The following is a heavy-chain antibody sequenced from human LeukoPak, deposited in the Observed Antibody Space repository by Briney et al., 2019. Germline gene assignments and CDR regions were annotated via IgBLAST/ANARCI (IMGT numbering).Heavy chain of an antibody. D-gene: IGHD3-22*01. CDR3: AREFVGDYSHSSDYSDTFFDY. J-gene: IGHJ4*02. Sequence: ASVKVSCKASSYTFTSYGISWVRQAPGQGLEWMGWISAYNDNTNYAQNLQDRVTVTTDTSTSTAYMELRSLRSDDAAVYYCAREFVGDYSHSSDYSDTFFDYWGQGTLVTVSS. CDR1: SYTFTSYG. CDR2: ISAYNDNT. V-gene: IGHV1-18*01.